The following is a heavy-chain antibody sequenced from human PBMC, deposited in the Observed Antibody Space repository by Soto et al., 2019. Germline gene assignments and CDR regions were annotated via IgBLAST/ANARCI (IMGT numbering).Heavy chain of an antibody. V-gene: IGHV3-49*03. CDR1: GFTFGDYA. CDR3: TSAVAIFGVVTPRAFDY. CDR2: IRSKTYGGTI. J-gene: IGHJ4*02. D-gene: IGHD3-3*01. Sequence: GGSLRLSCTASGFTFGDYAMSWFRQAPGKGLEWVGFIRSKTYGGTIEYAASVQDRFTISRDDSKSIAYLQMNSLNTDDTAVYYCTSAVAIFGVVTPRAFDYWGQGTLVTVSS.